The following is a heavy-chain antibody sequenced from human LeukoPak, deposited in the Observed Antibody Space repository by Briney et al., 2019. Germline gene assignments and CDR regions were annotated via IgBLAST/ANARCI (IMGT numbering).Heavy chain of an antibody. J-gene: IGHJ6*02. D-gene: IGHD7-27*01. CDR3: ARQQSNWASGPGMDV. V-gene: IGHV4-39*01. CDR2: IFYSGST. Sequence: SETLSLTCTVSGDSISTSTCYWRWIRQPPGKGLEWIGSIFYSGSTYYNPSLKSRVTISVDTSKNQFSLRLSSVTDADTAVYYCARQQSNWASGPGMDVWGQGTTVTVSS. CDR1: GDSISTSTCY.